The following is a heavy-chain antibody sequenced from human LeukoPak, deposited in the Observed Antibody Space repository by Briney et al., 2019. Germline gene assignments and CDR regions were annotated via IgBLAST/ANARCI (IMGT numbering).Heavy chain of an antibody. V-gene: IGHV3-23*01. CDR2: ISGSGGST. J-gene: IGHJ4*02. Sequence: GGSLRLSCAASGFTFSSYWMNWVRQAPGKGLEWVSAISGSGGSTYYADSVKGRFTISRDNSKNTLYLQMNSLRAEDTAVYYCAKGIMTELRDSYFDYWGQGTLVTVSS. D-gene: IGHD3-16*01. CDR1: GFTFSSYW. CDR3: AKGIMTELRDSYFDY.